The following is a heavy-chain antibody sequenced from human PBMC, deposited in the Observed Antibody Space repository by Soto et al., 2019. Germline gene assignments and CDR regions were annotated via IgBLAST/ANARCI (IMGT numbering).Heavy chain of an antibody. CDR3: ARGRMLLWFGENYGMDV. Sequence: PSETLSLTCAVYGGSFSGYYWSWIRQPPGKGLEWIGEINHSGSTNYNPSLKSRVTISVDTSKNQFSLKLSSVTAADTAVYYYARGRMLLWFGENYGMDVWGQGTTVTVSS. V-gene: IGHV4-34*01. CDR2: INHSGST. CDR1: GGSFSGYY. D-gene: IGHD3-10*01. J-gene: IGHJ6*02.